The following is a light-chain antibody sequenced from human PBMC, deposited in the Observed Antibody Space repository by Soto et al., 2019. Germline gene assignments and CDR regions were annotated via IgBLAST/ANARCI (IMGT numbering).Light chain of an antibody. J-gene: IGKJ1*01. V-gene: IGKV1-5*03. Sequence: DIQMTQSPSTLSASVGDRVTIICRASQSISSWLAWYQQKPGKAPKLLIYKASSLESGVPSRFSGSGSGTEFTLTISSLQPDDFATYYCQQDNSYPGTFGQGTKVDIK. CDR3: QQDNSYPGT. CDR2: KAS. CDR1: QSISSW.